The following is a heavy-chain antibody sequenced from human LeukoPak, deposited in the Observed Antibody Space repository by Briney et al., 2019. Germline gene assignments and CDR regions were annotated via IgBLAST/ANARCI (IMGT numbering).Heavy chain of an antibody. CDR1: GFTFSSYV. Sequence: GGSLRLSCAASGFTFSSYVMSWVRQAPGKGLEWVSAISGSGGGTYYADSVKGRFTISRDNSKNTWYLQTNSLRAEDTAVYYCARRGAAGTYYFDYWGQGTLVTVSS. J-gene: IGHJ4*02. D-gene: IGHD6-13*01. V-gene: IGHV3-23*01. CDR3: ARRGAAGTYYFDY. CDR2: ISGSGGGT.